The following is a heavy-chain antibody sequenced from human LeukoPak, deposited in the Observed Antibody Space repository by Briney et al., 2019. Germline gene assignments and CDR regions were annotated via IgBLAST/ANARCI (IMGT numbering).Heavy chain of an antibody. CDR3: ARRLNFWSGYYTGSASYLYYFDY. J-gene: IGHJ4*02. Sequence: SSETLSLTCTVSGGSISSSSYSWGWIRQPPGKGLEWIGSFYYSGSIYYNPSLKSRVTILVDTSKNQFSLKLSSVTAADTAVYYCARRLNFWSGYYTGSASYLYYFDYWGQGTLVTVSS. CDR1: GGSISSSSYS. V-gene: IGHV4-39*07. D-gene: IGHD3-3*01. CDR2: FYYSGSI.